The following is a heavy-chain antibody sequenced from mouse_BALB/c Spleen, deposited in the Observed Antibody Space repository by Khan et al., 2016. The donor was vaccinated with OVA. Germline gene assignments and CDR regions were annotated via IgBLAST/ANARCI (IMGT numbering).Heavy chain of an antibody. Sequence: QVQLKESGAELAKPGASVKMSCKASGYTFINYWILWIKQRPGQGLEWIGYINPSTGYTEYNQNFKDKATLTADQSSSNAYMKLSSLTSEDSTVYYCARSGLRWDFDYWGQGTTLTVSS. CDR3: ARSGLRWDFDY. V-gene: IGHV1-7*01. D-gene: IGHD1-1*01. CDR2: INPSTGYT. CDR1: GYTFINYW. J-gene: IGHJ2*01.